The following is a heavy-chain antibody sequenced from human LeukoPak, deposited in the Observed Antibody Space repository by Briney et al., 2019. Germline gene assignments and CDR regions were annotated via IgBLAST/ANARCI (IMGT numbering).Heavy chain of an antibody. CDR3: AREGGDPRWLDP. V-gene: IGHV4-4*07. CDR1: GGSISSYY. J-gene: IGHJ5*02. Sequence: SETLSLTCTVSGGSISSYYWTWIRQSAGKGLEWIGRINTSGSTNYDPSLRSRVTMSVNTSKNQFSLNLTSVTAADTAVYSCAREGGDPRWLDPWGQGTLVTVSS. CDR2: INTSGST. D-gene: IGHD6-25*01.